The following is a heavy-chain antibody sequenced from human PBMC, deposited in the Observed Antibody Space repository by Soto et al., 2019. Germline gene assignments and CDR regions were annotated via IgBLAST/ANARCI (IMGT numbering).Heavy chain of an antibody. Sequence: QVHLVESGGGVVQPGRSLTLSCTASGFAFSNYGIHWVRQAPGSGLEWVADIWSDGTKKFYAGSVRGRFTIFRDNSKNTIYLQMNSLRAEDTAVYYCARDWWEEPAGKETVSQFDYWGQGTLVTVSS. CDR3: ARDWWEEPAGKETVSQFDY. V-gene: IGHV3-33*01. CDR2: IWSDGTKK. D-gene: IGHD6-13*01. J-gene: IGHJ4*02. CDR1: GFAFSNYG.